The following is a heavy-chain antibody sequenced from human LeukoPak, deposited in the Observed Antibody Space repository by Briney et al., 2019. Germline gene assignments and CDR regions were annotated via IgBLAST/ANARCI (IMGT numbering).Heavy chain of an antibody. CDR2: IYHCGST. V-gene: IGHV4-4*02. J-gene: IGHJ4*02. CDR3: ARASSGYYYVLDY. Sequence: PSGTLSLTCAVSGGSISSSNWWSWVRQPPGKGLEWIGEIYHCGSTNYNPSLKSRVTISVDKSKNQFSLKLSSVTAADTAVYYCARASSGYYYVLDYWGQGTLVTVSS. CDR1: GGSISSSNW. D-gene: IGHD3-22*01.